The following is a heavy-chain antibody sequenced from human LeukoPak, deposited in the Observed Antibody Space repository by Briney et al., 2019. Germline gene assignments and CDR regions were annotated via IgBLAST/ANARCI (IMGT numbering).Heavy chain of an antibody. V-gene: IGHV1-24*01. CDR1: GYTLTELS. Sequence: GASVKVSCKVSGYTLTELSMHWVRQAPGKGLEWMGGFDPEDGETIYAQKFQGRVTMTEDTSTDTAYMELSSLRSEDTAVYYCATDLISGYGDSVGVDYWGQGTLVTVSS. D-gene: IGHD4-17*01. J-gene: IGHJ4*02. CDR3: ATDLISGYGDSVGVDY. CDR2: FDPEDGET.